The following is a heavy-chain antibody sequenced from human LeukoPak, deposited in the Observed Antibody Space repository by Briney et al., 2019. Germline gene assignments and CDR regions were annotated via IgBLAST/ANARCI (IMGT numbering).Heavy chain of an antibody. Sequence: SETLSLTCTVSGGSISSSSYDWDWVRQPPGKGLEWIGNVYYGGNTFYNSSLESRVTISVDMSKNQFSLKLSSLTAADTAVYYCARQRADYFYHYLDFWGKGTSVTVSS. V-gene: IGHV4-39*01. CDR1: GGSISSSSYD. CDR2: VYYGGNT. CDR3: ARQRADYFYHYLDF. J-gene: IGHJ6*03.